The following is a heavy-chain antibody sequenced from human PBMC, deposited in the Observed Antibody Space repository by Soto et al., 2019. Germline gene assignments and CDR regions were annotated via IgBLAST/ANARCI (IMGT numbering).Heavy chain of an antibody. Sequence: PTQTLTLTCTFSGFSLSTSGMCVSWIRQPPGKALEWLARIDWDDDKYYSTSLKTRLTISKDTSKNQVVLTMTNMDPVDTATYYCARIREASSGYYYGSSVYGMDVWGQGTTVTVS. CDR1: GFSLSTSGMC. V-gene: IGHV2-70*11. CDR3: ARIREASSGYYYGSSVYGMDV. CDR2: IDWDDDK. D-gene: IGHD3-22*01. J-gene: IGHJ6*02.